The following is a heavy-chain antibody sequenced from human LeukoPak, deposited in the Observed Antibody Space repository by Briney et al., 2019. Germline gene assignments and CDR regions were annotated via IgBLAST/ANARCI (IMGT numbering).Heavy chain of an antibody. CDR3: ARDASGFCTSDTCQRYFDY. Sequence: PGGSLRLSCAASGFTFSSHAMSWVRQAPGKGLEWVSTVSGRGDSTYYADSVKGRFTISRDRSERTLHLQINSLRGEDTGVYFCARDASGFCTSDTCQRYFDYWGQGTQVTVSS. V-gene: IGHV3-23*01. D-gene: IGHD2-8*01. CDR1: GFTFSSHA. CDR2: VSGRGDST. J-gene: IGHJ4*02.